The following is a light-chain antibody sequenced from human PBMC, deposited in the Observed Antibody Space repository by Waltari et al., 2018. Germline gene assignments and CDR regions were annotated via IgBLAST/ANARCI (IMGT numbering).Light chain of an antibody. Sequence: SPVVTQSPSVSVAPGAKARITCGGGHCGMKMVHWYQQRPGQAPVLVISYDSDRPSGIPERFSGSNSGNTATLTISWVEAEDEADYYCLVWHSTIDHQGVFGGGTKLTVL. J-gene: IGLJ2*01. V-gene: IGLV3-21*04. CDR2: YDS. CDR1: HCGMKM. CDR3: LVWHSTIDHQGV.